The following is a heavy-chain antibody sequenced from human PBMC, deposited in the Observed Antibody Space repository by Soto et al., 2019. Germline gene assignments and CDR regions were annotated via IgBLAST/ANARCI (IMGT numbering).Heavy chain of an antibody. D-gene: IGHD3-22*01. CDR3: ARVRPYYYDSSGQSMRYYFDY. V-gene: IGHV4-30-2*01. CDR1: GGSISSGGYS. J-gene: IGHJ4*02. CDR2: IYHSGST. Sequence: SETLALTCADSGGSISSGGYSWSWIRQPPGKGLEWIGYIYHSGSTYYNPSLKSRVTISVDRSKNQFSLKLSSVTAADTAVYYCARVRPYYYDSSGQSMRYYFDYWGQGTLVTVSS.